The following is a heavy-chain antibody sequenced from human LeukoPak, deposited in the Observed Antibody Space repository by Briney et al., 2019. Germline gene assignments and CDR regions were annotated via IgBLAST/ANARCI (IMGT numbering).Heavy chain of an antibody. D-gene: IGHD6-13*01. V-gene: IGHV1-18*01. J-gene: IGHJ6*03. Sequence: ASVKVSCKASGYIFTSYGISWVRQAPGQGLEWMGWINTYNGNTKYIQKLQGRVTMTTDTSTSTAYMELRSLRSDDTAVYYCARTQGNGYSSSWYYMDVWGKGTTVTVSS. CDR1: GYIFTSYG. CDR2: INTYNGNT. CDR3: ARTQGNGYSSSWYYMDV.